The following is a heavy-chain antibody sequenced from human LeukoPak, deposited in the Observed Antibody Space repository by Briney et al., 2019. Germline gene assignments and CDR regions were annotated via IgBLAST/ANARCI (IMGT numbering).Heavy chain of an antibody. CDR2: IIPIFGTA. Sequence: SVTVSFKASGGTFSSYAISWVRQAPGQGLEWMGGIIPIFGTANYAQKFQGRVTITADESTSTAYMELSSLRSEDTAVYYCARDPRGSSVAGTHFDYWGQGTLVTVSS. CDR3: ARDPRGSSVAGTHFDY. D-gene: IGHD6-19*01. J-gene: IGHJ4*02. CDR1: GGTFSSYA. V-gene: IGHV1-69*01.